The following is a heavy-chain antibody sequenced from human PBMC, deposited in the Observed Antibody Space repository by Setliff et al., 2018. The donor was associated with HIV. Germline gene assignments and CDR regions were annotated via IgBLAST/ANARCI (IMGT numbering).Heavy chain of an antibody. CDR3: VKDASADGRHYNNLNV. CDR2: INPNSGGT. CDR1: GYTFTGYY. D-gene: IGHD3-9*01. J-gene: IGHJ6*04. Sequence: ASVKVSCKAFGYTFTGYYIHWVRQAPGQGREWMGRINPNSGGTNHAQKFQGRVTMTRDMSISTAYMELSKLRSEDTALYYCVKDASADGRHYNNLNVCGRGAPVTVSS. V-gene: IGHV1-2*06.